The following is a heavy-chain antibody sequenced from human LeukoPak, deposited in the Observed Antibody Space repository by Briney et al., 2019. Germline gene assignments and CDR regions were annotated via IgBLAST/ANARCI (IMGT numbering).Heavy chain of an antibody. J-gene: IGHJ3*02. Sequence: GGSLRLSCAASGFTFGSYSMNWLRQAPGKGLEWVSSISSSSSYIYYADSVKGRFTISRDNAKNSLYLQMNSLRAEDTAVYYCARHYYDFWSGPGEAAFDIWGQGTMVTVSS. CDR3: ARHYYDFWSGPGEAAFDI. CDR2: ISSSSSYI. D-gene: IGHD3-3*01. V-gene: IGHV3-21*01. CDR1: GFTFGSYS.